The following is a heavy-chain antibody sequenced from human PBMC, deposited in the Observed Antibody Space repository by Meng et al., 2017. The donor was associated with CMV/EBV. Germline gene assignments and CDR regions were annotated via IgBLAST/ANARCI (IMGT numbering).Heavy chain of an antibody. CDR3: ARVWSSTRIDY. CDR2: INPSGGST. D-gene: IGHD2-2*01. Sequence: SCKASGYTFTSYYMHWVRQAPGQGLEWMGIINPSGGSTSYAQKFQGRVTMTRDTSTSTVYMELNSLRAEDTAVYYCARVWSSTRIDYWGQGTLVTVSS. V-gene: IGHV1-46*01. CDR1: GYTFTSYY. J-gene: IGHJ4*02.